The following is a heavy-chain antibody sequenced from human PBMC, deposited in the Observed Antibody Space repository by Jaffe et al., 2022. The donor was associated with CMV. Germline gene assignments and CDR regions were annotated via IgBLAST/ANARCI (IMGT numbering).Heavy chain of an antibody. CDR2: ITGSGGST. D-gene: IGHD2-15*01. CDR1: GFTFSTSV. J-gene: IGHJ5*02. CDR3: AKDAAA. V-gene: IGHV3-23*01. Sequence: EVQLLESGGGLVQPGGSLRLSCAASGFTFSTSVMNWVRQAPGKGLEWVSAITGSGGSTYFADSVKGRFTISRDNSNNTLFLQMNSLRAEDTAVYYCAKDAAAWGQGTLVTVSS.